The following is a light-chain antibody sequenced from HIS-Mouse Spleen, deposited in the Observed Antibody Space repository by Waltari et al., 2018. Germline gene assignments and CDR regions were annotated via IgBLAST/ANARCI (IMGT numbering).Light chain of an antibody. Sequence: EIVMTQSPATLSVSPGERATLSCRASQSVSSNLAWYQQKPRQAPRLLIYGASTRATGIPARFSGSGSGTEFTLTISSMQSEDFAVYYCQQYNNWPPEDTFGQGTKLEIK. CDR1: QSVSSN. J-gene: IGKJ2*01. CDR2: GAS. CDR3: QQYNNWPPEDT. V-gene: IGKV3-15*01.